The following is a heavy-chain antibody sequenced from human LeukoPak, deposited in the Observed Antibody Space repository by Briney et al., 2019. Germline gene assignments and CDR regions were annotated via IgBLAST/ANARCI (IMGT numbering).Heavy chain of an antibody. D-gene: IGHD2-2*01. CDR2: IYYSGST. CDR1: GGSISSSSYY. Sequence: SETLSLTCTVSGGSISSSSYYWGWIRQATGKGLEWIGSIYYSGSTYYNPSLKSRVTISVDTSKNQFSLKLSSVTAADTAVYYCARDDSVVVPAAFFDYWGQGTLVTVSS. CDR3: ARDDSVVVPAAFFDY. V-gene: IGHV4-39*02. J-gene: IGHJ4*02.